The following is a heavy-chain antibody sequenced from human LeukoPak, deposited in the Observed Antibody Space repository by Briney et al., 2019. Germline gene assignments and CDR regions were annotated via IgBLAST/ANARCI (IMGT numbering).Heavy chain of an antibody. J-gene: IGHJ4*02. V-gene: IGHV1-69*05. D-gene: IGHD3-22*01. CDR3: ARDGRISGYYYPAFDY. CDR2: IIPIFGTA. Sequence: GSSVKVSCKASGGTFSSYAISWVRQAPGQGLEWMGGIIPIFGTANYAQKFQGRVTITTDESTSTAYMELSSLRSEDTAVYYCARDGRISGYYYPAFDYWGQGTLVTVSS. CDR1: GGTFSSYA.